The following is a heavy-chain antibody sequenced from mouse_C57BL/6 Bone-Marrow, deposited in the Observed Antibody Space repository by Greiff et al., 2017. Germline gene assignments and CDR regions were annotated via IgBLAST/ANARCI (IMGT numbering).Heavy chain of an antibody. Sequence: QVQLQQPGAELVKPGASVKLSCKASGYTFTSYWMHWVKQRPGQGLEWIGMIHPNSGSTNYNEKFKSKATLTVDKSSSTAYMQLSSLTSEDSAVYYWARQGFEYYGSSYLYWYFDVWGTGTTVTVSS. D-gene: IGHD1-1*01. CDR1: GYTFTSYW. CDR2: IHPNSGST. J-gene: IGHJ1*03. CDR3: ARQGFEYYGSSYLYWYFDV. V-gene: IGHV1-64*01.